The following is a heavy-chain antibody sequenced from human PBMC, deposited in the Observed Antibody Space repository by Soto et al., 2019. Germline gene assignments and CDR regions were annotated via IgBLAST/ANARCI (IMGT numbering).Heavy chain of an antibody. CDR2: IYHSGST. V-gene: IGHV4-4*02. CDR1: GGSISSSNW. CDR3: ARDLRGVKFEVVYYYYGMDV. Sequence: SETLSLTCAVSGGSISSSNWWSWVRQPPGKGLEWIGEIYHSGSTNYNPSLKSRVTISVDKSKNQFSLKLSSVTAADTAVYYCARDLRGVKFEVVYYYYGMDVRGQGTTVTVSS. D-gene: IGHD3-10*01. J-gene: IGHJ6*02.